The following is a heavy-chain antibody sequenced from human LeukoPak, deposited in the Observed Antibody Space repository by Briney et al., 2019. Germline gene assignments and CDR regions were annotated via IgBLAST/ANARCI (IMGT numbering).Heavy chain of an antibody. J-gene: IGHJ3*02. D-gene: IGHD3-22*01. CDR1: GGSFSGYY. V-gene: IGHV4-34*01. CDR2: INHSGST. CDR3: ARGITYYYDSSGYYLLKTRGSDAFDI. Sequence: SETLSLTCAVYGGSFSGYYWSWIRQPPGKGLEWIGEINHSGSTNYNPTLKSRVTISVDTSKNQFSLKLSSVTAADTAVYYCARGITYYYDSSGYYLLKTRGSDAFDIWGQGTMVTVSS.